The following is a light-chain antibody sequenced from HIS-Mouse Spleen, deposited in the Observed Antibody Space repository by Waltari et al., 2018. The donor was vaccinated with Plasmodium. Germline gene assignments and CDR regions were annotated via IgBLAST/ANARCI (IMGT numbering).Light chain of an antibody. J-gene: IGKJ3*01. Sequence: EIVMTQSPATLSVSPGDRATLSCRASQSVSSNLAWYQQKPGQAPRLLIYGASTRANGIPARISGSGSGTEFTLTISSLQSEDLAVYYCQQYNNWSFTFGPGTKVDIK. CDR3: QQYNNWSFT. CDR1: QSVSSN. CDR2: GAS. V-gene: IGKV3-15*01.